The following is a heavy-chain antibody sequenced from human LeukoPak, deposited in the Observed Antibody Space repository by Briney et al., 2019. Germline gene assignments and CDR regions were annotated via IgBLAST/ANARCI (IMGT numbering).Heavy chain of an antibody. CDR2: IYTSGST. D-gene: IGHD4-11*01. J-gene: IGHJ5*02. CDR1: GGSISSGSYY. Sequence: SQTLSLTCTVSGGSISSGSYYWSWIRQPAGKGLEWIGRIYTSGSTNYNPSLKSRVTISVDTSKNQFSLKLSSVPAADTAVYYCARDRGLYSIYPVMIDPWGQGTLVTVSS. CDR3: ARDRGLYSIYPVMIDP. V-gene: IGHV4-61*02.